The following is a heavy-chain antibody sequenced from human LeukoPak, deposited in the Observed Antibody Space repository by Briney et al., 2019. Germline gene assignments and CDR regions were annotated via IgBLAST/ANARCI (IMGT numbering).Heavy chain of an antibody. CDR2: ISYHGNNK. CDR3: ARCPESSGYYYELDS. D-gene: IGHD3-22*01. CDR1: GFTFSSYA. J-gene: IGHJ4*02. V-gene: IGHV3-30*04. Sequence: GGSLRLSCAASGFTFSSYAMHWVRQAPGKGLEWVAVISYHGNNKYYADSVKGRFTISRDNSKNTLYLQMNSLRAEDTAVYCCARCPESSGYYYELDSWGQGTLVTVSS.